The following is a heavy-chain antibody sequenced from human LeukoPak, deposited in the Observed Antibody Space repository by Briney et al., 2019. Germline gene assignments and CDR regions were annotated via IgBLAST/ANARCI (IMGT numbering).Heavy chain of an antibody. D-gene: IGHD6-19*01. CDR3: ATVPSRLVRPISYYYYMDV. CDR2: IIPIFGTA. CDR1: GGTFSSYA. J-gene: IGHJ6*03. V-gene: IGHV1-69*05. Sequence: SVKVSCKASGGTFSSYAISWVRQAPGQGLEWMGGIIPIFGTANYAQKFQGRVTITTDESTSTAYMELGSLRSEDTAVYYCATVPSRLVRPISYYYYMDVWGKGTTVTVSS.